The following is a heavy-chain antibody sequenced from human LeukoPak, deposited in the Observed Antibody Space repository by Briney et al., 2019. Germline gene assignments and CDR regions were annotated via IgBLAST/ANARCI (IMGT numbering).Heavy chain of an antibody. Sequence: GGSLRLSCAASGLTFSSYAMSWVRQAPGKGLEWVSAISGSGGSTYYADSVKGRFTISRDNSKNTLYLQMNSLRAEDTAVYYCAKDTGIAVAGSPDYWGQGTLVTVSS. V-gene: IGHV3-23*01. CDR2: ISGSGGST. D-gene: IGHD6-19*01. J-gene: IGHJ4*02. CDR3: AKDTGIAVAGSPDY. CDR1: GLTFSSYA.